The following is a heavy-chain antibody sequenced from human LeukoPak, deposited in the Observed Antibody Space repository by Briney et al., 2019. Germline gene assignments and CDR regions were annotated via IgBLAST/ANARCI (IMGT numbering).Heavy chain of an antibody. Sequence: GESLKISCKGSGYSFTSYWIGWVRQMPGKGLERMGIIYPGDSDTRYSPSFQGQVTISADKSISTAYLQWSSLKASDTAMYYCARHKATIFGVVIEGDYWGQGTLVTVSS. CDR1: GYSFTSYW. V-gene: IGHV5-51*01. J-gene: IGHJ4*02. D-gene: IGHD3-3*01. CDR2: IYPGDSDT. CDR3: ARHKATIFGVVIEGDY.